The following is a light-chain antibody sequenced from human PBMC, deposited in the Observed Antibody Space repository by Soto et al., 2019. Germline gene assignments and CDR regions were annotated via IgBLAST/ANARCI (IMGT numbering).Light chain of an antibody. Sequence: SYELTQPPSVSVAPGQTARITCGGNNIGNKRVHWYQQKPGQAPVLVVYDDSDRPSGIPERFSGSNSGDTATLTISRVEAGDEADYSCQVWDGSFDHPVFGGGTKLTVL. CDR3: QVWDGSFDHPV. CDR2: DDS. V-gene: IGLV3-21*02. J-gene: IGLJ2*01. CDR1: NIGNKR.